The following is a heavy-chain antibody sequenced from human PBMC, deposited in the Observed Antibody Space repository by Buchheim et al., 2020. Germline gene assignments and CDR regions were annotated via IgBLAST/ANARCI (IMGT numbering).Heavy chain of an antibody. CDR1: GFIFTAYW. Sequence: EEQLVESGGDLVQPGGSLRLSCAASGFIFTAYWMSWVRQAPGKGLEWVANIKQEGGESHYVDSVKGRFTISRDNAKNSLFLQMNNLRDEDTAVYYCVRSGGYCIGGSCPISSFFGPWGQGTL. CDR2: IKQEGGES. J-gene: IGHJ5*02. CDR3: VRSGGYCIGGSCPISSFFGP. D-gene: IGHD2-15*01. V-gene: IGHV3-7*01.